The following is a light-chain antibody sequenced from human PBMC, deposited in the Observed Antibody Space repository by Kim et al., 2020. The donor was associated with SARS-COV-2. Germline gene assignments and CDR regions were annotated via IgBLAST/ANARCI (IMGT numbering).Light chain of an antibody. CDR2: GAS. V-gene: IGKV1-33*01. J-gene: IGKJ4*01. CDR3: QQYDNLPVT. Sequence: FASVGDSVTITCQASQNIKNHVNWYQQKSGKAPKLLLYGASNLETGVPSRFSGSGSGTDFTFTISSLQPEDIATYYCQQYDNLPVTFGGGTKLEI. CDR1: QNIKNH.